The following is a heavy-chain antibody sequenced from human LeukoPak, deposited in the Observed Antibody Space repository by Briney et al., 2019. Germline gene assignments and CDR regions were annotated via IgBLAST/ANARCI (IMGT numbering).Heavy chain of an antibody. CDR3: ARASRDGYNQNFDH. D-gene: IGHD5-24*01. Sequence: GESLKISCQGLGYHFSTYWNAWGRQGPGKGLEWNGVIYPGGSETRYDPSFQGQVTISADRSTSTAYLQWSSLRASDTAMYYCARASRDGYNQNFDHWGQGTLVTVSS. CDR1: GYHFSTYW. CDR2: IYPGGSET. V-gene: IGHV5-51*01. J-gene: IGHJ4*02.